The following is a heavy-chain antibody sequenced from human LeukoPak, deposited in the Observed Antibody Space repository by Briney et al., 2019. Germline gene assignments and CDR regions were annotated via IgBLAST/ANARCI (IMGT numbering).Heavy chain of an antibody. V-gene: IGHV3-30-3*01. Sequence: GGSLRLSCAASGFTFSSYAMHWVGQAPGKGLEWVAVISYDGSNKYYADSVKGRFTISRDNSKNTLYLQMNSLRAEDTAVYYCARDPPLDYWGQGTLVTVSS. CDR3: ARDPPLDY. CDR2: ISYDGSNK. CDR1: GFTFSSYA. J-gene: IGHJ4*02.